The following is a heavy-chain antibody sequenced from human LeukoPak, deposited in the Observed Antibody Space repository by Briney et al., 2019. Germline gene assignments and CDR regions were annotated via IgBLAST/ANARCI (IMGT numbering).Heavy chain of an antibody. CDR2: ISPTTGST. Sequence: GASVKVSCKASGYTFTRYYVHWVRQAPGQGLEWMGVISPTTGSTTYAQKLQSRVTMTRDTSTSTVYMKLSSLRSEDTAMYYCTRDGGGDYRFDYWGQGTLVTVSS. D-gene: IGHD4-17*01. CDR3: TRDGGGDYRFDY. CDR1: GYTFTRYY. J-gene: IGHJ4*02. V-gene: IGHV1-46*04.